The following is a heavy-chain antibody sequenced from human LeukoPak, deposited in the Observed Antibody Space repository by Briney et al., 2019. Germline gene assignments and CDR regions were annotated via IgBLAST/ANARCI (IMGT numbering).Heavy chain of an antibody. CDR1: GFTFSSYA. CDR2: IESDASNT. V-gene: IGHV3-74*01. J-gene: IGHJ4*02. CDR3: TRDGSGSRIPFDY. Sequence: GGSLRLSCAASGFTFSSYAMNWVRHAPGKGLVWVARIESDASNTRYADSVKGRFTISRDNANKTLYLQMNSLRAEDTAVYYCTRDGSGSRIPFDYWGQGTLVTVSS. D-gene: IGHD1-26*01.